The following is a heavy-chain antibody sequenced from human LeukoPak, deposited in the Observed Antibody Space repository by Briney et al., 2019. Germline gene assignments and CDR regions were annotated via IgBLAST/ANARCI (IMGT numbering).Heavy chain of an antibody. D-gene: IGHD5/OR15-5a*01. CDR1: GGSISSSRYY. CDR3: ARHVSDYYCYYIDV. J-gene: IGHJ6*03. CDR2: VYYSGTT. Sequence: SEILSLTCTVSGGSISSSRYYWAWIRQPPGEGLEWIGSVYYSGTTYYNPSLESRFTMSEDTSRSRFSLTLSSLTAADTAVYYCARHVSDYYCYYIDVWGVGTTVIVSS. V-gene: IGHV4-39*01.